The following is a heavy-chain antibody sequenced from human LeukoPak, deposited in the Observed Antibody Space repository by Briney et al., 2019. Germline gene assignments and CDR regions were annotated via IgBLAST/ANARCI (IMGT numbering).Heavy chain of an antibody. CDR1: GFTFSGYW. J-gene: IGHJ4*02. CDR3: AKDFRIGYSAHFDY. CDR2: INTDGSTT. V-gene: IGHV3-74*01. Sequence: GGSLRLSCATSGFTFSGYWMHWVRQAPGKGLVWVSRINTDGSTTSYADSVKGRFSISRDNGKNTLYLQMDSLRGEDTAVYYCAKDFRIGYSAHFDYWGQGALVTVSS. D-gene: IGHD2-21*01.